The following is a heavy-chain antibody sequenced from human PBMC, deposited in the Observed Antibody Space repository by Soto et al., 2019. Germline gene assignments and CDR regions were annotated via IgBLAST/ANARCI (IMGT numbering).Heavy chain of an antibody. CDR3: ATYFWSGYSELFDP. V-gene: IGHV4-30-4*01. D-gene: IGHD3-3*01. Sequence: QVQLQESGPGLVKPSQTLSLTCTVSGGSISSGDYYWSWIRQPPGKGLEWIGYIYYSGSTYYNPAVTSRVTISVDTSKNQFSLKLSSVTAADTAVYYCATYFWSGYSELFDPWGQGTLVTVSS. CDR2: IYYSGST. J-gene: IGHJ5*02. CDR1: GGSISSGDYY.